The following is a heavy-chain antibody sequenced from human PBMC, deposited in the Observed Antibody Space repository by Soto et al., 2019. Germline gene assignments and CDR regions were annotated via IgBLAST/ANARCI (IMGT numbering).Heavy chain of an antibody. D-gene: IGHD6-19*01. CDR1: GGSFSGYY. CDR3: ARTGIAVAGFKYFQH. V-gene: IGHV4-34*01. Sequence: QVQLQQWGAGLLKPSETLSLTCAVYGGSFSGYYWSWIRQPPGKGLEWIGEINHSGSTNYNPSLKSRVTISVDTSKNQFSLKLSSVTAADTAVYYCARTGIAVAGFKYFQHWGQGTLVTVSS. CDR2: INHSGST. J-gene: IGHJ1*01.